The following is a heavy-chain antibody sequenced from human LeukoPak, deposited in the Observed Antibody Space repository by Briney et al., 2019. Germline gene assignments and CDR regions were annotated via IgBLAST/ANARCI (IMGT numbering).Heavy chain of an antibody. J-gene: IGHJ5*02. CDR1: GFTFSSYA. Sequence: GGSLRLSCAASGFTFSSYAMHWVRQAPGKGMEWVAVISYDGSNKYYADSVKGRFTISRGNSKNTLYLQMNSLRAEDTAVYYCARDLGSSGWYDWFDPWGQGTLVTVSS. CDR2: ISYDGSNK. D-gene: IGHD6-19*01. CDR3: ARDLGSSGWYDWFDP. V-gene: IGHV3-30*14.